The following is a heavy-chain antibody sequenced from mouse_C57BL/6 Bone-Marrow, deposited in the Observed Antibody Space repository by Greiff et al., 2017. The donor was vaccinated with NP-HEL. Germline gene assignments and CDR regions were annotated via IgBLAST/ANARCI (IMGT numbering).Heavy chain of an antibody. V-gene: IGHV1-76*01. Sequence: VQLQQSGAELVRPGASVKLSCKASGYTFTDYYINWVKQRPGQGLEWIARIYPGSGNTYYNEKFKGKATLTAEKSSSTAYMQLSSLTSEDSAVYFCARGGLGRGYWGQGTTLTVSS. CDR1: GYTFTDYY. CDR3: ARGGLGRGY. D-gene: IGHD4-1*01. J-gene: IGHJ2*01. CDR2: IYPGSGNT.